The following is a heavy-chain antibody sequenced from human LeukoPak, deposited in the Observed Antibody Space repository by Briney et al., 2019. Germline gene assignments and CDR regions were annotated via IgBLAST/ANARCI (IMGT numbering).Heavy chain of an antibody. Sequence: PGGSLRLPCAAPGFTFSSYAMSWVRQAPGKGLEWVSAISGSGGSTYYADSVKGRFTISRDNSKNTLYLQMNSLRAEDTAVYYCAKDKVGVAAARYFDYWGQGTLVTVSS. D-gene: IGHD2-15*01. J-gene: IGHJ4*02. CDR2: ISGSGGST. V-gene: IGHV3-23*01. CDR3: AKDKVGVAAARYFDY. CDR1: GFTFSSYA.